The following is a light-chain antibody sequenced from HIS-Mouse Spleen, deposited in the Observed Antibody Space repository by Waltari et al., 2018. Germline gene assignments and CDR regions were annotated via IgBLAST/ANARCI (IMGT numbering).Light chain of an antibody. CDR3: AAWDDSLSGYV. CDR1: SSNIGSNY. V-gene: IGLV1-47*01. CDR2: RNN. J-gene: IGLJ1*01. Sequence: QSVLTQPPSASGTPGQRVTISCSGSSSNIGSNYVYWYQQLPGTAPKLLIQRNNRRPSGVPDRFSGAKSGTSASLAISGLRSEDEADYYCAAWDDSLSGYVFGTGTKVTVL.